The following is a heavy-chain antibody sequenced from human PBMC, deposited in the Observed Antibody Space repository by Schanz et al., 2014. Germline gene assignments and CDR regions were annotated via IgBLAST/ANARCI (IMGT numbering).Heavy chain of an antibody. CDR2: IYHNGRT. Sequence: QVHLQESGPGLVKPSETLSLNCDVSGDSIASNHWWSWVRQPPGKGLEWIGEIYHNGRTNYSPSLESRVTISVEKSKNQFSLRLSAVTAADTAVYFCARQYQDGSGSYDGDFWGQGTLVTVSS. D-gene: IGHD3-10*01. CDR3: ARQYQDGSGSYDGDF. J-gene: IGHJ4*02. CDR1: GDSIASNHW. V-gene: IGHV4-4*02.